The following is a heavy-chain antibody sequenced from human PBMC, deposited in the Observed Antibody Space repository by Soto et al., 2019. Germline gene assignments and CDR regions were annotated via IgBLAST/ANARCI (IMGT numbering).Heavy chain of an antibody. CDR3: AKDRRIMGSVDTAMVEDY. CDR2: ISYDGSNK. V-gene: IGHV3-30*18. D-gene: IGHD5-18*01. J-gene: IGHJ4*02. CDR1: GFTFSSYG. Sequence: QVQLVESGGGVVQPGRSLRLSCAASGFTFSSYGMHWVRQAPGKGLEWVAVISYDGSNKYYADSVKGRFTISRDNSKNTLYLQMNSLRAEDTAVYYCAKDRRIMGSVDTAMVEDYWGQGTLVTVSS.